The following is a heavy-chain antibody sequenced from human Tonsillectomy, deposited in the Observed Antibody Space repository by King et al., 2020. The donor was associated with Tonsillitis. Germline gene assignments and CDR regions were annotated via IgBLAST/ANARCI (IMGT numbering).Heavy chain of an antibody. V-gene: IGHV1-46*03. D-gene: IGHD3-22*01. CDR1: GYTFTNYY. CDR3: ARGASATYYYDSSGYYPFDY. J-gene: IGHJ4*02. CDR2: INPGGGST. Sequence: QLVQSGAEVKKPGASVKVSCKASGYTFTNYYMHWVRQAPGQGLEWMGIINPGGGSTTYAQKFQGRVTMTRDTSTSTVYMEQSSLRSEDTAVYYCARGASATYYYDSSGYYPFDYWGQGTLVTVSS.